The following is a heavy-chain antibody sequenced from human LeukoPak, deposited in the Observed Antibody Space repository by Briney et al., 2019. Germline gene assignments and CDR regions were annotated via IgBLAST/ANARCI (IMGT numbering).Heavy chain of an antibody. CDR2: IYYSGST. V-gene: IGHV4-39*01. D-gene: IGHD3-10*01. CDR1: GGSISSNGYY. Sequence: SETLSLTCTVSGGSISSNGYYWGWIRQPPGKGLEYIATIYYSGSTYYNPSLKSRVTISVDTSNNQFSLKLSSLTAADTAVYYCARHGYYGSGSYPYYFDYWGLGTLVTVSS. J-gene: IGHJ4*02. CDR3: ARHGYYGSGSYPYYFDY.